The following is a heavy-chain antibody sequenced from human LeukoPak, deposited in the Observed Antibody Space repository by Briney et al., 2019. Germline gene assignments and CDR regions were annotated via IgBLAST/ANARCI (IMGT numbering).Heavy chain of an antibody. Sequence: SETLSLTCTVSGGSISSYYWSWIRQPPGKGLEWIGYIYYSGSTSYNPSLKSRVTISVDTSKNQFSLKLRSVTAADTAVYYCARHRGYYYDSSGYSNHDAFDIWGQGTMVTVSS. D-gene: IGHD3-22*01. J-gene: IGHJ3*02. CDR3: ARHRGYYYDSSGYSNHDAFDI. CDR1: GGSISSYY. CDR2: IYYSGST. V-gene: IGHV4-59*08.